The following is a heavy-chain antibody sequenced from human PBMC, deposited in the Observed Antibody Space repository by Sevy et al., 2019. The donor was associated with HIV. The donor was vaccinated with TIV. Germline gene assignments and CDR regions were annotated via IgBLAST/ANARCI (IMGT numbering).Heavy chain of an antibody. V-gene: IGHV3-48*01. Sequence: GSLRLSCAASGFTFSSYSMNWVRQAPGKGLEWVSYISSSSSTIYYADSVKGRFTISRDNAKNSLYLQMNSLRAEDTAVYYCARDRIKGGYCSGGSCYSESYYYGMDVWGQGTTVTVSS. D-gene: IGHD2-15*01. CDR2: ISSSSSTI. CDR1: GFTFSSYS. J-gene: IGHJ6*02. CDR3: ARDRIKGGYCSGGSCYSESYYYGMDV.